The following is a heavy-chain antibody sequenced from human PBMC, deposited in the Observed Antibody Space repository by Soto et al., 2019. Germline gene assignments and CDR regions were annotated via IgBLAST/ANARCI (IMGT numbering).Heavy chain of an antibody. J-gene: IGHJ5*02. CDR1: GGSFSGYY. CDR3: AREWRVTIFGVVTPHNWFDP. V-gene: IGHV4-34*01. Sequence: QVQLQQWGAGLLKPSETLSLTCAVYGGSFSGYYWSWIRRPPGKGLEWIGEINHSGSTNYNPSLKSRVTISVDTSKNQFSLKLSSVTAADTAVYYCAREWRVTIFGVVTPHNWFDPWGQGTLVTVSS. D-gene: IGHD3-3*01. CDR2: INHSGST.